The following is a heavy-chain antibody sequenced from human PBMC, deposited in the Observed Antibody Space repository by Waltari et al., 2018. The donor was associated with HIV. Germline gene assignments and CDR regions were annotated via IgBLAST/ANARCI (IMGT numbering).Heavy chain of an antibody. CDR2: ITSSASST. CDR3: ARELSSGWSKAIDF. J-gene: IGHJ4*02. D-gene: IGHD6-19*01. CDR1: GFTFNGYD. Sequence: EMQLVESGGGLIEPGGSLRLSCAASGFTFNGYDMNWVRQAPGKGLEWVSHITSSASSTSYADSVKGRFAISRDNTKNSLYLQMNSLRAEDTGVYFCARELSSGWSKAIDFWGQGTLVIVPS. V-gene: IGHV3-48*03.